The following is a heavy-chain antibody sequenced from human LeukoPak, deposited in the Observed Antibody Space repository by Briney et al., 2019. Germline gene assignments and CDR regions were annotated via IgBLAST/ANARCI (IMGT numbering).Heavy chain of an antibody. Sequence: ASVKVSCKASGYTFTGYYMHWVRQAPGQGLEWMGWINPNSGGTNYAQKFQGRVTMTRDTSISTAYMEPSRLRSDDTAVYYCARESSSASAAAADYWGQGTLVTVSS. J-gene: IGHJ4*02. CDR1: GYTFTGYY. CDR2: INPNSGGT. CDR3: ARESSSASAAAADY. D-gene: IGHD6-13*01. V-gene: IGHV1-2*02.